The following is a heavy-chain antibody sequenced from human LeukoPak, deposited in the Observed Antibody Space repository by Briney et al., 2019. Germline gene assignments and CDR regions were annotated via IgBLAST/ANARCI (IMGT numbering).Heavy chain of an antibody. CDR1: GFTFSSYS. Sequence: PGGSLRLSCAASGFTFSSYSMNWVRQAPGKGLEWVSSISSSSSYTYYADSVKGRFTISRDNAKNSLYLQMNSLRAEDTAVYYCARSVAGNRFDYWGQGTLATVPS. J-gene: IGHJ4*02. D-gene: IGHD6-19*01. CDR2: ISSSSSYT. V-gene: IGHV3-21*01. CDR3: ARSVAGNRFDY.